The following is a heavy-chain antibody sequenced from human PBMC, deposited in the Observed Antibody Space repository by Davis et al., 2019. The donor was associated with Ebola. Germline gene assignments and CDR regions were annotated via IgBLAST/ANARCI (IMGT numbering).Heavy chain of an antibody. CDR2: IYPGDSDT. CDR1: GYSLSSNW. D-gene: IGHD3-16*01. Sequence: PCKGSGYSLSSNWIVWVRQVPGKGLEWMGIIYPGDSDTTYSPSFQGQVTISADRSINTAYLQWSSLKASDTAMYYCARVPRGDYFYYYMDVWGKGTTVTVSS. CDR3: ARVPRGDYFYYYMDV. V-gene: IGHV5-51*01. J-gene: IGHJ6*03.